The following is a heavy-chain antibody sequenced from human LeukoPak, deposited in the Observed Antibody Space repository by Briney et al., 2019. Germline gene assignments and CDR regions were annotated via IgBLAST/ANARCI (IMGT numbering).Heavy chain of an antibody. CDR3: AKDRPNFHENSGHYYRRDGDS. D-gene: IGHD3-22*01. J-gene: IGHJ5*01. CDR2: IRFDGSNK. CDR1: GFTFNSYG. Sequence: GGSLRLSCVASGFTFNSYGMHWVRQAPGKGLEWVTFIRFDGSNKYYADSVKGRFTISRDNSKNVLYLRMNSLTAEDTAIYYCAKDRPNFHENSGHYYRRDGDSWGQGTLVTVSS. V-gene: IGHV3-30*02.